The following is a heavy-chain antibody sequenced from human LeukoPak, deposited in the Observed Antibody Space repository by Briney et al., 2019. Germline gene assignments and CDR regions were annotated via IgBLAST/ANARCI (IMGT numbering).Heavy chain of an antibody. CDR2: MNPNSGNT. CDR1: GYTFTSYD. V-gene: IGHV1-8*01. Sequence: ASVKVSCKASGYTFTSYDINWVRQATGQGLEWMGWMNPNSGNTGYAQKFQGRVTMTRNTSISTAYMELSSLRSEDTAVYYCASSGCSGGSCYLGSYYYYGMDVWGQGTTVTVSS. D-gene: IGHD2-15*01. J-gene: IGHJ6*02. CDR3: ASSGCSGGSCYLGSYYYYGMDV.